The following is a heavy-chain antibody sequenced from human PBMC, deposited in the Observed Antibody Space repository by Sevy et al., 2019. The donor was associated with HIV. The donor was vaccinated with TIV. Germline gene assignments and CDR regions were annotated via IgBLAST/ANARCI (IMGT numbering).Heavy chain of an antibody. CDR2: VYYTGRT. D-gene: IGHD3-9*01. CDR1: GGSISPYY. J-gene: IGHJ4*02. V-gene: IGHV4-59*01. Sequence: SETLSLTCTVSGGSISPYYWSWIRQPPGKGLEWIGYVYYTGRTSYNTSLESRVTISVDTPKNQFSLRLTSATAADTAVYYCARDDGLAPGLTFDYWGQGMLVTVSS. CDR3: ARDDGLAPGLTFDY.